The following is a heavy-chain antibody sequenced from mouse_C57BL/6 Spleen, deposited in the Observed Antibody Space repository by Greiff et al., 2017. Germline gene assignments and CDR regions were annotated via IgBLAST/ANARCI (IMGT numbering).Heavy chain of an antibody. CDR1: GYTFTSYW. CDR3: ARGTAQATRFAY. CDR2: IDPSDSYT. V-gene: IGHV1-50*01. D-gene: IGHD3-2*02. Sequence: QVQLKQPGAELVKPGASVKLSCKASGYTFTSYWMQWVKQRPGQGLEWIGEIDPSDSYTNYNQKFKGKATLTVDTSSSTAYMQLSSLTSEDSAVYYCARGTAQATRFAYWGQGTLVTVSA. J-gene: IGHJ3*01.